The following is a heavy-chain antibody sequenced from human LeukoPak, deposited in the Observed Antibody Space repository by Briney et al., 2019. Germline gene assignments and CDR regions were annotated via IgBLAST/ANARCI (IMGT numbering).Heavy chain of an antibody. CDR3: ARDGGHGDLHYHYYYMDV. J-gene: IGHJ6*03. Sequence: PSETLSLTCTVSGGSISSYYWSWIRQPPGKGLEWIGYIYYSGSTNYNPSLKSRVTISVDTSKNQFSLKLSSVTAADTAVYYCARDGGHGDLHYHYYYMDVWGKGTTVTISS. D-gene: IGHD4-17*01. V-gene: IGHV4-59*01. CDR2: IYYSGST. CDR1: GGSISSYY.